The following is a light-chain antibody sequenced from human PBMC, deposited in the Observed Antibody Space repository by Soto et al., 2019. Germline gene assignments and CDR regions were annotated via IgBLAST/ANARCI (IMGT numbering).Light chain of an antibody. J-gene: IGKJ1*01. V-gene: IGKV3-15*01. CDR3: QQYNTWPWT. CDR2: GVS. CDR1: QSLSSN. Sequence: EIVMTQSPATLSVSPGERATLSCRASQSLSSNLAWYQQKPGQAPRFLMYGVSTRATGIPARFSGSGSGTEFTLTISGLQSEDFAIYYCQQYNTWPWTFGQGTKVEIK.